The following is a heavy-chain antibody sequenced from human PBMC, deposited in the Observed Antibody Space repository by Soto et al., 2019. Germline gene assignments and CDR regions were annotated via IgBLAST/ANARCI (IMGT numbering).Heavy chain of an antibody. V-gene: IGHV4-59*01. CDR2: IFYTGST. CDR1: GGNISGYV. CDR3: AHFSDLEWFDP. J-gene: IGHJ5*02. Sequence: LETLSLTCTVSGGNISGYVGSWIRQSPGKGLEWIGYIFYTGSTTYNPCLKSRVTISIDTSKNQFSLKLSSLTAADTAVYYCAHFSDLEWFDPWGQGTLVTVSS. D-gene: IGHD2-21*01.